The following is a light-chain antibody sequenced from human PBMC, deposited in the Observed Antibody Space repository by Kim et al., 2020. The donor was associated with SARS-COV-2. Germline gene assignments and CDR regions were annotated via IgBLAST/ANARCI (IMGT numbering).Light chain of an antibody. CDR2: EGS. Sequence: GQSITISCTRTSSDVGSYNLVSWYQQHPGKAHKLMIYEGSKRPSGVSNRCSGSKSGNTASLTISGLQAEDEADYYCCSDAGSSTWVFGGGTQLTVL. J-gene: IGLJ3*02. V-gene: IGLV2-23*01. CDR1: SSDVGSYNL. CDR3: CSDAGSSTWV.